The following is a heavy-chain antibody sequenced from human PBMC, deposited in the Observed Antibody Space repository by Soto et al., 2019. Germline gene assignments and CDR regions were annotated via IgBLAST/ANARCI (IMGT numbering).Heavy chain of an antibody. Sequence: SETLSLTCTVSGGSISSGGYYWSWIRQHPGKGLEWIGYIYYSGSTYYNPSLKSRVTISVDTSKNQFSLKLSSVTAADTAVYYCARDHSPSDSSEYNWFDPWGQGTLVTVSS. CDR3: ARDHSPSDSSEYNWFDP. CDR2: IYYSGST. J-gene: IGHJ5*02. V-gene: IGHV4-31*03. D-gene: IGHD3-22*01. CDR1: GGSISSGGYY.